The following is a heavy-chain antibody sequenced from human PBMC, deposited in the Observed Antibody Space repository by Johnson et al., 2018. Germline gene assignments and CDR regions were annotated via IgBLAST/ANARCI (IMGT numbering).Heavy chain of an antibody. J-gene: IGHJ3*01. Sequence: QLVATGGALVKPGGSLRLSCTASGFIFSDYQMSWIRQAPGKGLEWVSYITTDGTTPHFAESVRGRFTTSRDNAKNSLYLQMNSLRAEDMAVYYCARSVAFDLWGQGTMVTISS. D-gene: IGHD4-17*01. V-gene: IGHV3-11*04. CDR2: ITTDGTTP. CDR3: ARSVAFDL. CDR1: GFIFSDYQ.